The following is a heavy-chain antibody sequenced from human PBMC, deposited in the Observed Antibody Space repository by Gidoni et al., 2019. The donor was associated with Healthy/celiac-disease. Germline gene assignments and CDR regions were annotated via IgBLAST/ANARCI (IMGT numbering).Heavy chain of an antibody. J-gene: IGHJ4*02. CDR1: GFTVSSNY. D-gene: IGHD3-10*01. CDR3: AKLWFGARTSAETPLDY. CDR2: IYSGGST. V-gene: IGHV3-53*01. Sequence: EVQLVASGGALIQPGGSLRLSCSASGFTVSSNYMSWVRQAPGKGLEWVSLIYSGGSTYYADSVKGRFTISRDNSKNTLYLQMNSLRAEDTAVYYCAKLWFGARTSAETPLDYWGQGTLVTVSS.